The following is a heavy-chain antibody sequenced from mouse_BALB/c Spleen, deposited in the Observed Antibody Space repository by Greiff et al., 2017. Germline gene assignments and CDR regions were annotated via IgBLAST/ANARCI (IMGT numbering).Heavy chain of an antibody. Sequence: QVQLKESGAELVRPGVSVKISCKGSGYTFTDYAMHWVKQSHAKSLEWIGVISTYYGDASYNQKFKGKATMTVDKSSSTAYMELARLTSEDSAIYYCARGGNYFDYWGQGTTLTVSS. CDR2: ISTYYGDA. CDR1: GYTFTDYA. J-gene: IGHJ2*01. CDR3: ARGGNYFDY. V-gene: IGHV1S137*01.